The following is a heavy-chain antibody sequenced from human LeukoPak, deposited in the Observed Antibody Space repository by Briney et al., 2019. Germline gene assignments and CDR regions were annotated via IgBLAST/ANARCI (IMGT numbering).Heavy chain of an antibody. CDR2: ISYDGSNK. V-gene: IGHV3-30*18. Sequence: GGSLRLSCAASGFTFSSYGMHWVRQAPGKGLEWVAVISYDGSNKYYADSVKGRFTISRDNSKNTLYLQMNSLRAEDTAVYYCAKDGPGEWELLLADYWGQGTLVTVSS. CDR3: AKDGPGEWELLLADY. D-gene: IGHD1-26*01. CDR1: GFTFSSYG. J-gene: IGHJ4*02.